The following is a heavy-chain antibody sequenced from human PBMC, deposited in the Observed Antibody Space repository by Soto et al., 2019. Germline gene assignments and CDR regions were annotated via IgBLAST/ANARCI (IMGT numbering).Heavy chain of an antibody. CDR1: GFTFSSYA. Sequence: GGSLRLSCAASGFTFSSYAMSWVRQAPGKGLEWVSAISGSGGSTYYADSVKGRFTISRDNSKNTLYLQMNSLRAEDTAVYYCVFILSITMVRGVIDLPDYWGQGTLVTVSS. V-gene: IGHV3-23*01. CDR3: VFILSITMVRGVIDLPDY. D-gene: IGHD3-10*01. J-gene: IGHJ4*02. CDR2: ISGSGGST.